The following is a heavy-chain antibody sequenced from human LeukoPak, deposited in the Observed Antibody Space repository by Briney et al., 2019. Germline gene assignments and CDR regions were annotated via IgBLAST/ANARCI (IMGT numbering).Heavy chain of an antibody. CDR3: ASGELHLSGSYHSRAFDI. D-gene: IGHD1-26*01. V-gene: IGHV1-69*04. CDR2: IIPILGIA. J-gene: IGHJ3*02. Sequence: GASVKVSCKASGGTFSSYAISWVRQAPGQGLEWMGRIIPILGIASYAQKFQGRVTITADKSTSTAYMELSSLRSEDTAVYYCASGELHLSGSYHSRAFDIWGQGTMVTVSS. CDR1: GGTFSSYA.